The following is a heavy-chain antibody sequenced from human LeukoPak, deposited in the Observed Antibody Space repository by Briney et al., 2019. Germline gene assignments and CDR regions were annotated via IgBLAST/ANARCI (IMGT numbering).Heavy chain of an antibody. CDR2: ISRTSTTI. J-gene: IGHJ4*02. D-gene: IGHD6-19*01. V-gene: IGHV3-48*01. Sequence: GGSLRLSCAASGFTFSAYDMKWVRQAPGKGLEWISYISRTSTTIFYADSVKGRFTISRDNAKNSLYLQMNSLRAEDTATYYCARSRSGWHYFDYWGQGTLVTVSS. CDR1: GFTFSAYD. CDR3: ARSRSGWHYFDY.